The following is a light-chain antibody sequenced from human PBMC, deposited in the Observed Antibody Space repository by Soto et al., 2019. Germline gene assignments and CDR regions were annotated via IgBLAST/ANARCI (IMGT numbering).Light chain of an antibody. Sequence: EIVLTQSPATLSLSPGERATLSCRASQSVSSYLAWYQQKPGQAPRLLIYDAYNRATGIPARFSGSGSGTDCTLTISSLEPEDFAVYYCQQRSNWPYTFGQGTKLESK. CDR2: DAY. J-gene: IGKJ2*01. CDR1: QSVSSY. CDR3: QQRSNWPYT. V-gene: IGKV3-11*01.